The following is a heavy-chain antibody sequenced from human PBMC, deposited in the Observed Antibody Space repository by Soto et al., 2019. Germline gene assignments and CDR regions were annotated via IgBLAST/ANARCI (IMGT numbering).Heavy chain of an antibody. J-gene: IGHJ4*02. V-gene: IGHV3-11*01. CDR3: ATGRGGRSED. D-gene: IGHD3-3*01. CDR1: GFTFSGYY. Sequence: QVQLVESGGGLVKPGGALRLSCEASGFTFSGYYMTWIRQAPGKGLEWISYFSSSGYTIRYADSVEGRFTVSRDDAKKTLYLQMNSLRAEDTAVYYWATGRGGRSEDWSQGTLVTVSS. CDR2: FSSSGYTI.